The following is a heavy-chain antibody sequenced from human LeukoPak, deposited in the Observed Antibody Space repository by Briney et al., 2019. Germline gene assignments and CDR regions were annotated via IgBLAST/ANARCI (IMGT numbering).Heavy chain of an antibody. CDR3: ARLYYDGSRYPNWFDP. V-gene: IGHV4-59*08. CDR2: IYYSGST. D-gene: IGHD3-22*01. CDR1: GDSISSYY. Sequence: PSETLSLTCTVSGDSISSYYWSWIRQPPGKGLEWIGYIYYSGSTNYNPSLKSRVTISVDTSKNQFSLKLSSVTAADTAVYYCARLYYDGSRYPNWFDPWGQGTLVTVSS. J-gene: IGHJ5*02.